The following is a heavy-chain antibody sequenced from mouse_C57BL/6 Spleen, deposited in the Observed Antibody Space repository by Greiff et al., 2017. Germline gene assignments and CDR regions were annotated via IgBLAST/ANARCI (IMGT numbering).Heavy chain of an antibody. CDR2: ISDGGNYT. Sequence: EVQLVESGGGLVKPGGSLKLSCAASGFTFSSYAMSWVRQTPEKRLEWVATISDGGNYTYYPDNVKGRFTISRDTAKNNLYLQMSHLKSEDTAMYYCARGGIYDGYYVPYAMDYWGQGTSVTVSS. V-gene: IGHV5-4*01. CDR3: ARGGIYDGYYVPYAMDY. CDR1: GFTFSSYA. D-gene: IGHD2-3*01. J-gene: IGHJ4*01.